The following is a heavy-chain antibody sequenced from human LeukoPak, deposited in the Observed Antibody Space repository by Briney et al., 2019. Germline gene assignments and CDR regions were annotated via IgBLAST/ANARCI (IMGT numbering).Heavy chain of an antibody. D-gene: IGHD2-2*01. J-gene: IGHJ6*03. V-gene: IGHV3-7*03. CDR2: IKKDGSEK. Sequence: GGSLRLSCAASGFTFSSYWMSWVRQAPGKGREWVANIKKDGSEKYYVDSVKGRFTISRDNAKNSLYLQMNSLRAEDTAVYYCARGRSYCSSTSCYQDYYYMDVWGKRTTVTVSS. CDR1: GFTFSSYW. CDR3: ARGRSYCSSTSCYQDYYYMDV.